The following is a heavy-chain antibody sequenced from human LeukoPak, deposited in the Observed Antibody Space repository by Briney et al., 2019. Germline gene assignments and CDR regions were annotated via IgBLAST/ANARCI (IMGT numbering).Heavy chain of an antibody. Sequence: SETLSLTCTVSGGSISSCYWSWIRQPPGKGLEWIGYIYYSGSTNYNPSLKSRVTISVDTSKNQFSLKLSSVTAADTAVYYCARLRIAVAGPRYGMDVWGQGTTVTVSS. J-gene: IGHJ6*02. CDR3: ARLRIAVAGPRYGMDV. D-gene: IGHD6-19*01. CDR1: GGSISSCY. CDR2: IYYSGST. V-gene: IGHV4-59*08.